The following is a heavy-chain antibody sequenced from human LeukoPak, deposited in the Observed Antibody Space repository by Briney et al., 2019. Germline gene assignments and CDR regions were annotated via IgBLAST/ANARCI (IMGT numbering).Heavy chain of an antibody. CDR3: ARDYGPLNPYYYYMDV. CDR1: GYTFTGYY. J-gene: IGHJ6*03. Sequence: RASVKVSCKASGYTFTGYYMHWVRQAPGQGLEWMGWINPHSGGTKYAQQFQGRVTMTRDTSISTAYMELSRLRSDDTAVYYCARDYGPLNPYYYYMDVWGKGTTVTVSS. CDR2: INPHSGGT. V-gene: IGHV1-2*02. D-gene: IGHD4-17*01.